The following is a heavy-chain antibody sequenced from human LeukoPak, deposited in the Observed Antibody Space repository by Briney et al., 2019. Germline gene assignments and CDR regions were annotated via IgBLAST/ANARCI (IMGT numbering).Heavy chain of an antibody. V-gene: IGHV3-74*01. D-gene: IGHD2-2*01. J-gene: IGHJ4*02. Sequence: QPGGSLRLSCAASGFTFSGYWMHWVRQAPGKGLEWVSRINEGGSVISYADSVKGRFTISRENAKNSLYLQMNSLRAEDTAVYYCARGYCSSTSCYVVPHDYWGQGTLVTVSS. CDR2: INEGGSVI. CDR1: GFTFSGYW. CDR3: ARGYCSSTSCYVVPHDY.